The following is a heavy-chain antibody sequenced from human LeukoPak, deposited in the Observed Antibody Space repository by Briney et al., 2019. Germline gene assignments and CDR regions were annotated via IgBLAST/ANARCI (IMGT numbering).Heavy chain of an antibody. V-gene: IGHV5-51*01. CDR2: IHPGDSDT. D-gene: IGHD6-6*01. CDR1: GYMFSNYW. Sequence: GESLKISCKGSGYMFSNYWIGWVRQMPGKSPEWMGTIHPGDSDTTYSPSLQGQVTISADKSISTAYLQWNSLKASDTAMYFCARQTSSSSRVDFWGQGTLVTVSS. CDR3: ARQTSSSSRVDF. J-gene: IGHJ4*02.